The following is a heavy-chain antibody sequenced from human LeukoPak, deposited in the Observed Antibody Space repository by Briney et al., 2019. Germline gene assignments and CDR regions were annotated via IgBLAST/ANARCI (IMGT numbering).Heavy chain of an antibody. Sequence: GGSLRLSCAASGFTFSSYGMHWVRQAPGKGLEWVAFIRYDGSNKYYADSVKGRFTISRDNSKNTLYLQMNSLRAEDTAVYYCAKDQVRWLVNYYFDYWGQGTLVTVSS. CDR2: IRYDGSNK. V-gene: IGHV3-30*02. J-gene: IGHJ4*02. D-gene: IGHD6-19*01. CDR1: GFTFSSYG. CDR3: AKDQVRWLVNYYFDY.